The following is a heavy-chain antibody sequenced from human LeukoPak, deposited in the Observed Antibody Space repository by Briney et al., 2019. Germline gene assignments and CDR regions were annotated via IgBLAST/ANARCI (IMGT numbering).Heavy chain of an antibody. V-gene: IGHV4-34*01. CDR3: ARGRQGSQDIVVVPAAIGFDY. J-gene: IGHJ4*02. CDR2: INHSGST. D-gene: IGHD2-2*01. CDR1: GGSFSGYY. Sequence: PSETLSLTCAVYGGSFSGYYWSWIRQPPGKGLEWIGEINHSGSTNYNPSLKSRVTISVDTSKNQFSLKLSSVTAADTAVYYSARGRQGSQDIVVVPAAIGFDYWGQGTLVTVSS.